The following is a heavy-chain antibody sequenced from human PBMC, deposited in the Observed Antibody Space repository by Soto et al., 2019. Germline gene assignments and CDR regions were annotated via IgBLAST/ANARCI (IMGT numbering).Heavy chain of an antibody. CDR2: INPNSGGT. CDR3: ARGGGCGGDWGYYYGMDV. V-gene: IGHV1-2*04. CDR1: GYTFTGYY. Sequence: ASVKVSCKASGYTFTGYYMHWVRQAPGQGLEWMGWINPNSGGTNYAQKFQGWVTMPRETSISTAYMELSRLRSDDTAVYYCARGGGCGGDWGYYYGMDVLGQGTTVTVAS. D-gene: IGHD2-21*02. J-gene: IGHJ6*02.